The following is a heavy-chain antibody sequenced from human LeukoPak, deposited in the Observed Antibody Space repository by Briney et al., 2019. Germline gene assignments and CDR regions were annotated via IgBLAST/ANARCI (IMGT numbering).Heavy chain of an antibody. D-gene: IGHD6-19*01. J-gene: IGHJ4*02. CDR3: ARWGLAVAPDY. V-gene: IGHV3-48*04. Sequence: QSGGSLRLSCAASGFTFSSYWMNWVRQAPGKGLEWVSYISSSGSTIYYADSVKGRFTISRDNAKNSLYLQMNSLRAEDTAVYYCARWGLAVAPDYWGQGTLVTVSS. CDR2: ISSSGSTI. CDR1: GFTFSSYW.